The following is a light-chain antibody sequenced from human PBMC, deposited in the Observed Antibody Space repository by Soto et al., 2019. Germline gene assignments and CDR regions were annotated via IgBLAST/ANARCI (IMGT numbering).Light chain of an antibody. V-gene: IGLV4-69*01. Sequence: QPVLTQSPSASASLGASVKLTCTLSSGHGSYAIAWHQQQPEKGPRYLMKLNSDGSHSKGDGIPDRFSGSSSGAERYLTISSLQSEDEADYYCQTWGTGIHVVLGGGTKLTVL. CDR1: SGHGSYA. CDR3: QTWGTGIHVV. CDR2: LNSDGSH. J-gene: IGLJ2*01.